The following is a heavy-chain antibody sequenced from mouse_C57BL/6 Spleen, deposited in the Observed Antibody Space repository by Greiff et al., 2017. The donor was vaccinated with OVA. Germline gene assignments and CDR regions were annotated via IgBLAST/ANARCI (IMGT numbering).Heavy chain of an antibody. CDR2: IYPGSGST. D-gene: IGHD2-2*01. J-gene: IGHJ4*01. V-gene: IGHV1-55*01. CDR1: GYTFTSYW. CDR3: ARGDYGYDVYAMDY. Sequence: QVHVKQPGAELVKPGASVKMSCKASGYTFTSYWITWVKQRPGQGLAWIGDIYPGSGSTNYNEKFKSKATQTVDTSSSTAYMQLSSLTSEDSAVYYCARGDYGYDVYAMDYWGQGTSVTVSS.